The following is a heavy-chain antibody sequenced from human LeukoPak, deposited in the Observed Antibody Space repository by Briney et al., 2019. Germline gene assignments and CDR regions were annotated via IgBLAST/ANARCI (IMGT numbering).Heavy chain of an antibody. Sequence: ASVKVSCKASVYTFTTSYSNWVRQAPAQGLEWMGWVSAYDGKTTYAQRFQGRVTMTTDSSTSTAYLDLTSLRSDDTAVYYCARGGTYYPCIDFWGQGTLVTVSS. CDR3: ARGGTYYPCIDF. J-gene: IGHJ4*02. D-gene: IGHD1-26*01. V-gene: IGHV1-18*01. CDR1: VYTFTTSY. CDR2: VSAYDGKT.